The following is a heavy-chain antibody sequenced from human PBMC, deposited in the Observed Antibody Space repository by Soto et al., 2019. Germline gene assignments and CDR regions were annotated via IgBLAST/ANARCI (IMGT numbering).Heavy chain of an antibody. Sequence: EVQLLGSGGGLVQRGGSLRLSCAASGFPFSSYVMAWVRQAPGKGLGWVSGISGGGSNTFYADSVKGRFTISRDNSKNTLLLQMNSLGAEDTAVYYCAKDSNKYSSSLRGRYFDYWGQGIGVTVSS. V-gene: IGHV3-23*01. J-gene: IGHJ4*02. CDR3: AKDSNKYSSSLRGRYFDY. D-gene: IGHD4-4*01. CDR2: ISGGGSNT. CDR1: GFPFSSYV.